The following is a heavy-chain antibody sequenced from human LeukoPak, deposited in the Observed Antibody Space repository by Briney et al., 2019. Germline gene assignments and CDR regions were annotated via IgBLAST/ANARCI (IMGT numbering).Heavy chain of an antibody. CDR2: IYYSGST. CDR1: GGSISSYY. Sequence: PSETLSLTCTVSGGSISSYYWSWIRQPPGKGLEWIGYIYYSGSTNYNPSLKSRVTISVDTSKNQFSLKLSSVTAADTAVYYCARGKHKVRDFPTYYFDYWGQGTLVTVSS. CDR3: ARGKHKVRDFPTYYFDY. J-gene: IGHJ4*02. V-gene: IGHV4-59*01. D-gene: IGHD2-21*01.